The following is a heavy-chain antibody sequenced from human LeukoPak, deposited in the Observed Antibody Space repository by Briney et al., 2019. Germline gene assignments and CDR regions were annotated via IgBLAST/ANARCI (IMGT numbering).Heavy chain of an antibody. D-gene: IGHD3-3*01. CDR2: IYHTGST. J-gene: IGHJ5*02. V-gene: IGHV4-59*08. CDR1: GASIRSYY. CDR3: ARQSRLVIFGVANHWFDP. Sequence: PSETVELTCSVSGASIRSYYWSWIRQPPEKGLEWIGYIYHTGSTNYSPSLNSRVTMSADTSKNEFSLKLSSVTAADTAVYYCARQSRLVIFGVANHWFDPWSQGTMVTVSS.